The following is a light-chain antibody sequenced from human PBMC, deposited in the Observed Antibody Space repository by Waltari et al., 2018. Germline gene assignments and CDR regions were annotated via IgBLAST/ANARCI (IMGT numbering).Light chain of an antibody. Sequence: DIQLTQSPSFLSASVGDTVTIACRASQGIYDNLAWYQQKAGRAPKLLIYGVFTLQSGVPSRFRGSGSGTEFTLTVTNLQPEDFATYYCQQLNSYPQTFGQGTKVEVK. CDR2: GVF. CDR1: QGIYDN. V-gene: IGKV1-9*01. J-gene: IGKJ1*01. CDR3: QQLNSYPQT.